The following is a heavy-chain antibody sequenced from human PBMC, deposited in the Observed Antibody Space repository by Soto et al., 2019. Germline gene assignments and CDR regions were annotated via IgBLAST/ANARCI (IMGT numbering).Heavy chain of an antibody. CDR3: AREDSIIIPAVSDF. V-gene: IGHV3-21*01. D-gene: IGHD2-2*01. CDR2: ISKSDYT. Sequence: GGPLRLSCTVSGFAFNNYGINWVRQAPGKGLEWVSSISKSDYTYYSDSVTGRFTISRDNAKNSVSLQMNTLRVEDTAVYYCAREDSIIIPAVSDFWGQGTLVTVSS. CDR1: GFAFNNYG. J-gene: IGHJ4*02.